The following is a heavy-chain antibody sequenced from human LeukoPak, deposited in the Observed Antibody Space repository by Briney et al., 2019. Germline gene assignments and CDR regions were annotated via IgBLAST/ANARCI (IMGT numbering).Heavy chain of an antibody. CDR1: GDSVSSNSAA. CDR2: TYYRSKWYN. J-gene: IGHJ3*02. Sequence: SQTLSLTCAISGDSVSSNSAAWNWIRQSPSRGLEWLGRTYYRSKWYNDYAVSVKSRITINPDTSKNQFSLQLTSVTAADTAVYYCAREPYYSGSGKAFDIWGQGTLVTVSS. CDR3: AREPYYSGSGKAFDI. V-gene: IGHV6-1*01. D-gene: IGHD3-10*01.